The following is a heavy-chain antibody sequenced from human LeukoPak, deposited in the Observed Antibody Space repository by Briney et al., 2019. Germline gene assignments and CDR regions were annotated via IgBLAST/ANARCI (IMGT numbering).Heavy chain of an antibody. Sequence: ASVTVPCTASGYTFTSYDINWVRQATGQGLEWMGWMNPNSGNTGYAQKFQGRVTMTRNTSISTAYMELSSLRSEDTAVYYCARDSLGHYYDSSGYYYAYWGQGTLVTVSS. D-gene: IGHD3-22*01. CDR2: MNPNSGNT. V-gene: IGHV1-8*01. CDR1: GYTFTSYD. J-gene: IGHJ4*02. CDR3: ARDSLGHYYDSSGYYYAY.